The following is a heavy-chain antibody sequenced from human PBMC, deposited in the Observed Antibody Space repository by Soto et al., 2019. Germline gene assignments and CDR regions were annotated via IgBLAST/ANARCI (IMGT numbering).Heavy chain of an antibody. CDR2: INHSGST. J-gene: IGHJ5*02. CDR1: GGSFSGYY. CDR3: AREDQNWFDP. V-gene: IGHV4-34*01. Sequence: SETLSLTCAVYGGSFSGYYWSWIRQPPGKGLEWIGEINHSGSTNYNPPLKSRVTISVDTSKNQFSLKLSSVTAADTAVYYCAREDQNWFDPWGQGTLVTVSS.